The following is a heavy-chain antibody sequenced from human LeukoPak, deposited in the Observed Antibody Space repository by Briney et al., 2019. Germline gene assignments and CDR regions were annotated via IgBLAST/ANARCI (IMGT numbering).Heavy chain of an antibody. Sequence: GGSLRLSCAASGFTFSNYAMYWVRQAPGKGLEWVSGIYSGGSTYYADSVKGRFTISRDNSKNTLYLQMNSLRTEDTAVYYCANVNAMSTGYWGQGTLVTVSS. CDR3: ANVNAMSTGY. CDR1: GFTFSNYA. CDR2: IYSGGST. V-gene: IGHV3-66*02. J-gene: IGHJ4*02. D-gene: IGHD2-2*01.